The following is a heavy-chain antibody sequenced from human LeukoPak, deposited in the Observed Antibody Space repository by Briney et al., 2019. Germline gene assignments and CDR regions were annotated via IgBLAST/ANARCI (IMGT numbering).Heavy chain of an antibody. J-gene: IGHJ4*02. CDR2: IKDDGSED. D-gene: IGHD2-15*01. CDR3: ARDQTPFY. CDR1: GFTFSSYY. Sequence: GGSLKLSCAASGFTFSSYYMTWVRQAPGKGLEWVATIKDDGSEDYYLDSVKGRFTISRDNAKSPMWLQMSSLRAEDTAVYYCARDQTPFYWGQGSLVTVSS. V-gene: IGHV3-7*01.